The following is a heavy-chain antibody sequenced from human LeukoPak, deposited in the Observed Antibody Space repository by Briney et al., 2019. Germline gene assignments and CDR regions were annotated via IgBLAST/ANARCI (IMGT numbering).Heavy chain of an antibody. D-gene: IGHD1-26*01. CDR2: ISYDGSNK. CDR3: ANELSGSYNYYFDY. V-gene: IGHV3-30*18. J-gene: IGHJ4*02. CDR1: WFTFSSYG. Sequence: PGRSLRLSCAASWFTFSSYGMHWVRQAPGKRLEWVAVISYDGSNKYYADSVKGRFTISRYNSKNTLYLQMNSLRAEDTAVYYCANELSGSYNYYFDYWGRGTLVTVSS.